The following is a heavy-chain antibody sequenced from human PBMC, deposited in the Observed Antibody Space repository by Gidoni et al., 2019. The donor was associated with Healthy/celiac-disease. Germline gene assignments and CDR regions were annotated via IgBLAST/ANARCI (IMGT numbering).Heavy chain of an antibody. D-gene: IGHD5-12*01. CDR1: GGSISSGGYY. J-gene: IGHJ3*02. CDR2: IYYSGST. Sequence: QVQLQESGPGLVKPSQTLSLTCTVSGGSISSGGYYWSWIRQHPGKGLEWIGYIYYSGSTYYNPSLKSRVTISVDTSKNQFSLKLSSVTAADTAVYYCASASPRGPRDGYNWDAFDIWGQGTMVTVSS. V-gene: IGHV4-31*03. CDR3: ASASPRGPRDGYNWDAFDI.